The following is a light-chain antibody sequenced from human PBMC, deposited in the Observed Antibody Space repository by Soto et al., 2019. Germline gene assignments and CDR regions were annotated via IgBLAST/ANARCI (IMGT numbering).Light chain of an antibody. CDR1: SSDVGGYNY. Sequence: QSALTQPPSASGSPGQSVTISCTGTSSDVGGYNYVSWYQQHPGKAPKVMIYEVSKRPSGVPDRFSGSKSGNTASLTVSGLQAEDEADYYCSSYTSISTPVFGGGTKLTVL. V-gene: IGLV2-8*01. J-gene: IGLJ2*01. CDR3: SSYTSISTPV. CDR2: EVS.